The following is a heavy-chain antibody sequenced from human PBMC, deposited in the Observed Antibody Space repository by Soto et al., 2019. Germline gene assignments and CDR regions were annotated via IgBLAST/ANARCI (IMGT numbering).Heavy chain of an antibody. Sequence: ASVKVSCKASGYTFTSYAMHWVRQAPGQRLEWMGWINAGNGNTKYSQKFQGRVTITRDTSASTAYMELSSLRSEDTAVYYCARALIEYSSSSLLFDPWGQGTLVTVSS. CDR3: ARALIEYSSSSLLFDP. V-gene: IGHV1-3*01. CDR2: INAGNGNT. D-gene: IGHD6-6*01. J-gene: IGHJ5*02. CDR1: GYTFTSYA.